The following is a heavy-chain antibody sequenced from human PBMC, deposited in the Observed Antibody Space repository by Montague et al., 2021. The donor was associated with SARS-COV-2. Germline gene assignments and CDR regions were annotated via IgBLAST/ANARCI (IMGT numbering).Heavy chain of an antibody. Sequence: SETLSLTCTVYRHSVSRVTHYWSWIRQAPAKGTKWIGMISYSGGTNYNPSLKSRVTISVDTSKDQFSLKLSSVTAAATAVYYCARNAAVAGIDYWGQGTLVTVSS. V-gene: IGHV4-39*01. CDR1: RHSVSRVTHY. J-gene: IGHJ4*02. CDR3: ARNAAVAGIDY. D-gene: IGHD6-19*01. CDR2: ISYSGGT.